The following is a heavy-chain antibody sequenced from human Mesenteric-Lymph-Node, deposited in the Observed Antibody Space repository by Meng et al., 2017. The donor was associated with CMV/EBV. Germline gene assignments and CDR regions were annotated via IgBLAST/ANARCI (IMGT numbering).Heavy chain of an antibody. J-gene: IGHJ6*02. Sequence: GESLKISCTASGFTFGDYAMNWVRQAPGKGLEWVSSISSSSSYIYYADSVKGRFTISRDNAKNSLYLQMNSLRAEDTAVYYCARDRGQQLVRETDVWGQGTTVTVSS. V-gene: IGHV3-21*01. CDR2: ISSSSSYI. CDR3: ARDRGQQLVRETDV. CDR1: GFTFGDYA. D-gene: IGHD6-13*01.